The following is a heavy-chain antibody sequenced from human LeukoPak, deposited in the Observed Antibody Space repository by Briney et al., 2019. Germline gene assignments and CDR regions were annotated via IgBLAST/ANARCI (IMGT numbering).Heavy chain of an antibody. CDR1: GGTFSNYA. J-gene: IGHJ3*02. D-gene: IGHD3-22*01. V-gene: IGHV1-69*04. Sequence: ASVKVSCKASGGTFSNYAITWVRQAPGQGLEWMGRIIPILGIANYAQKFQGRVTITADESTSTAYMELSSLRSEDTAVYFCAKNQIYYDRSGRLDAFDIWGQGTMVTVSS. CDR3: AKNQIYYDRSGRLDAFDI. CDR2: IIPILGIA.